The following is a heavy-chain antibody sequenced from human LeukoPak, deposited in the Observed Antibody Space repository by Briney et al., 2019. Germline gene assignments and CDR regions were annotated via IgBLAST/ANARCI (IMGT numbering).Heavy chain of an antibody. V-gene: IGHV3-7*01. D-gene: IGHD6-13*01. Sequence: GGSLRLSCAASGFTFSSSGMSWVRQAPGKGLEWVANIKQDGSEKYYVDSVKGRFTISRDNAKNSLYLQMNSLRAEDTAVYYCARLLIAAAGFNWFDPWGQGTLVTVSS. CDR3: ARLLIAAAGFNWFDP. J-gene: IGHJ5*02. CDR1: GFTFSSSG. CDR2: IKQDGSEK.